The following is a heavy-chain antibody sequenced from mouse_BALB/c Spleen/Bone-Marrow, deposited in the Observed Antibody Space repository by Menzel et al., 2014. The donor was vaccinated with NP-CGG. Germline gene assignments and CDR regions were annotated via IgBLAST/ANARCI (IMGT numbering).Heavy chain of an antibody. J-gene: IGHJ3*01. CDR2: ISSGSSTI. CDR1: GFTFSSFG. CDR3: AREYGNCWFAY. V-gene: IGHV5-17*02. D-gene: IGHD2-10*02. Sequence: EVQLVESGGGLVQPGGSRKLSCAASGFTFSSFGMHWVRRAPEKGLEWVAYISSGSSTIYYADTVKGRFTISRDNPKNALFLQMTSLRSEDTAMYYCAREYGNCWFAYWGQGTLVTVSA.